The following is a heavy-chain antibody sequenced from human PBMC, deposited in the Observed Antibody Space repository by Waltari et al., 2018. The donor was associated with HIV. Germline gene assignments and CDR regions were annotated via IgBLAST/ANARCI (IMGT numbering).Heavy chain of an antibody. V-gene: IGHV1-69*08. J-gene: IGHJ4*02. D-gene: IGHD1-26*01. CDR2: IIPILGIA. CDR3: ARDRRGRGATKGYYFDY. Sequence: QVQLVQSGAEVKKPGSSVKVSCKASGGTFSSYTISWVRQAPGQGLEWMGRIIPILGIANYAQKFQGRVTITADKSTSTAYMELSSLRSEDTAVYYCARDRRGRGATKGYYFDYWGQGTLVTVSS. CDR1: GGTFSSYT.